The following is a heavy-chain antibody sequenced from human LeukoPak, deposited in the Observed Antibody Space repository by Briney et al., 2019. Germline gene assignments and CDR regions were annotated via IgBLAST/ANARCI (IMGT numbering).Heavy chain of an antibody. J-gene: IGHJ6*03. CDR3: ARVAGTHYYYYYMDV. Sequence: PSETLSLTCTVSGGSISSSSYYWGWIRQPPGKGLEWIGSIYYSGSTYYNPSLKSRVTISVDASKNQFSLKLSSVTAADTAVYYCARVAGTHYYYYYMDVWGKGTTVTVSS. V-gene: IGHV4-39*01. CDR2: IYYSGST. CDR1: GGSISSSSYY. D-gene: IGHD6-19*01.